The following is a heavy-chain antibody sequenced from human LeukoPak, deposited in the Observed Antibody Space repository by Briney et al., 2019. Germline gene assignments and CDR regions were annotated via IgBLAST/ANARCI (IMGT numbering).Heavy chain of an antibody. Sequence: PSETLSLTCTVSGGSISSGGYYWRWIRQHPGKGLEWIGYTYYSGSTYYNPSLKSRVTISVDTSKNQFSLKLSSVTAADTAVYYCASHEPMGAFDIWGQGTMVTVSS. CDR3: ASHEPMGAFDI. D-gene: IGHD1-14*01. CDR2: TYYSGST. V-gene: IGHV4-31*03. J-gene: IGHJ3*02. CDR1: GGSISSGGYY.